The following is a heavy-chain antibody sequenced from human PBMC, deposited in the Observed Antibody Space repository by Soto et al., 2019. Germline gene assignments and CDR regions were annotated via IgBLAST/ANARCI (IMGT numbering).Heavy chain of an antibody. CDR2: ISSSGSTI. V-gene: IGHV3-48*03. CDR3: ARDPLYCSGGSCYAARDP. CDR1: GFTFSSYE. Sequence: PGGSMRLSCAASGFTFSSYEMNWVRQAPGKGLEWVSYISSSGSTIYYADSVKGRFTISRDNAKNSLYLQMNSLRAEDTAVYYCARDPLYCSGGSCYAARDPWGQGTLVTVSS. D-gene: IGHD2-15*01. J-gene: IGHJ5*02.